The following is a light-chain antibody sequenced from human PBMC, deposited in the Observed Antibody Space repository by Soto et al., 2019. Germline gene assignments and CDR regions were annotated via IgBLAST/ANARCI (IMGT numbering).Light chain of an antibody. Sequence: EIVLTQSPGTLSLSPGERATLSCRASQIISSNYLAWFQQKPGQAPRLLIYGASSRATGIPDRFSGSGSGTDFTLTISRLEPEDFAVYYCHQYATSPWTFGQGTKVEIK. CDR2: GAS. V-gene: IGKV3-20*01. J-gene: IGKJ1*01. CDR3: HQYATSPWT. CDR1: QIISSNY.